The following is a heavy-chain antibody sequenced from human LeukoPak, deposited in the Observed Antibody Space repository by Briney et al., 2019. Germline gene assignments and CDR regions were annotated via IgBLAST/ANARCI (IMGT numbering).Heavy chain of an antibody. D-gene: IGHD4-17*01. Sequence: SETLSLTCAVYGGSFSGYYWSWIRQPPGKGLEWIGEINHSGSTNYNPSLKSRVTISVDTSKNQFSLKLSSVTAADTAVYYCASLWGDYGVYGAPDAFDIWGQGTMVTVSS. CDR1: GGSFSGYY. CDR2: INHSGST. V-gene: IGHV4-34*01. CDR3: ASLWGDYGVYGAPDAFDI. J-gene: IGHJ3*02.